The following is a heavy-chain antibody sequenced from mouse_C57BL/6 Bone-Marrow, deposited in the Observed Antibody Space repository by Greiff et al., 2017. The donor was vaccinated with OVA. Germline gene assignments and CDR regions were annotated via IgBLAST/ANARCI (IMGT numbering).Heavy chain of an antibody. J-gene: IGHJ1*03. CDR2: IWTGGGT. Sequence: VQLQQSGPGLVAPSQSLSITCTVSGFSLTSYAISWVRQPPGKGLEWLGVIWTGGGTNYNSALKSRLSISKDNSKSQVFLKMKSLQTDDTARYYCARKDPYYGSSYWYFDVWGTGTTVTVSS. CDR1: GFSLTSYA. D-gene: IGHD1-1*01. CDR3: ARKDPYYGSSYWYFDV. V-gene: IGHV2-9-1*01.